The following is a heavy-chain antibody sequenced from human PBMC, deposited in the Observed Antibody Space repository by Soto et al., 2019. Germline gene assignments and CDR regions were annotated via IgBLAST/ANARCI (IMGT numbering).Heavy chain of an antibody. V-gene: IGHV3-23*01. D-gene: IGHD2-2*01. J-gene: IGHJ4*02. Sequence: PGGSLRLSCAASGFTFSSYAMSWVRQAPGKALEWVSGISGSGSAKYYADSVRGRFTISRDNSKSTLSLQMNSLRAEDTAVYYCAKRTCNTNSCHGSTAHWGQGTLVTVSS. CDR1: GFTFSSYA. CDR2: ISGSGSAK. CDR3: AKRTCNTNSCHGSTAH.